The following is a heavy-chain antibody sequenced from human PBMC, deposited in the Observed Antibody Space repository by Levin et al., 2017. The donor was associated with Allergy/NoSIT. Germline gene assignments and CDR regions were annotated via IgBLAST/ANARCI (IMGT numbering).Heavy chain of an antibody. Sequence: ASVKVSCKASGYTFSDYDINWVRQASGQGLEWMGWMNPYSGNTGYARKFQGRVTMTRTTSISAAYMELSSLRSEDTAVYYCARRYSSGWDEGALDVWGQGTMVNVSS. CDR3: ARRYSSGWDEGALDV. V-gene: IGHV1-8*01. CDR2: MNPYSGNT. D-gene: IGHD6-19*01. J-gene: IGHJ3*01. CDR1: GYTFSDYD.